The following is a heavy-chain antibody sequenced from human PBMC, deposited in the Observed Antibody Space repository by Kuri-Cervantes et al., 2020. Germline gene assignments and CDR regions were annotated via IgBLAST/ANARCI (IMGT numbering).Heavy chain of an antibody. CDR3: ARERGAVVVVAATPFDY. Sequence: SVKVSCKASGGTFSSYAIGWVRQAPGQGLEWMGGIIPIFGTANYAQKFQGRVTITADESTSTAYMELSSLRSEDTAVYYCARERGAVVVVAATPFDYWGQGTLVAVSS. CDR2: IIPIFGTA. CDR1: GGTFSSYA. V-gene: IGHV1-69*13. J-gene: IGHJ4*02. D-gene: IGHD2-15*01.